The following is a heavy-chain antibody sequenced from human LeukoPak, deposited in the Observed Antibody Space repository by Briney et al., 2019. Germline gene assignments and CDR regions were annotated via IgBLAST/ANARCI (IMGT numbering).Heavy chain of an antibody. V-gene: IGHV3-11*01. J-gene: IGHJ4*02. CDR3: ATSPPPAYNHLDY. D-gene: IGHD5-24*01. CDR2: MNSDGSKI. CDR1: GFIFSDYY. Sequence: PGGSLRLSCAASGFIFSDYYMNWIRQAPGKGLEWLSYMNSDGSKIYYADSVKGRFTDSRDNAENSLYLQMNSLRAEDTAVYYCATSPPPAYNHLDYCGQGALVTVSS.